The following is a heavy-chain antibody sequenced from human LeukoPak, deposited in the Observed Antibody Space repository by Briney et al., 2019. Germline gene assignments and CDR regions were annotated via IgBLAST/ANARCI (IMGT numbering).Heavy chain of an antibody. D-gene: IGHD5-12*01. J-gene: IGHJ2*01. CDR2: IYYSGST. Sequence: SGTLSLTCTVSGGSISSYYWSWIRQPPGKGLEWIGYIYYSGSTNYNPSLKSRVTISVDTSKNQFSLKLSSVTAADTAVYYCARDLKEVGYIGYFDLWGRGTLVTVPS. V-gene: IGHV4-59*01. CDR1: GGSISSYY. CDR3: ARDLKEVGYIGYFDL.